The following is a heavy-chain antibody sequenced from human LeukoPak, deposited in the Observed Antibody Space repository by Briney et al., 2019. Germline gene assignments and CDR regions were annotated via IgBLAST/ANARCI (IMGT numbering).Heavy chain of an antibody. J-gene: IGHJ4*02. CDR2: ISGSGGST. Sequence: GGSLRLSCAASGFTFSSYAMSWVRQAPGKGLEWVSAISGSGGSTYYADSVKGRFTISRDNSKNTLYLQMNSLRAEDTAVYYCAKGLYGSGSYYQEYWGQGTLVTVSS. D-gene: IGHD3-10*01. CDR1: GFTFSSYA. V-gene: IGHV3-23*01. CDR3: AKGLYGSGSYYQEY.